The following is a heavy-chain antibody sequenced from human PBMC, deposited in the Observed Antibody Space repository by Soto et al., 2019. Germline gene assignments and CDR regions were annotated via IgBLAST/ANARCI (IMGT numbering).Heavy chain of an antibody. Sequence: QVQLVQSGAEVKKPGSSVKVSCKASGGTFSSYAISWVRQAPGQGLEWMGGIIPIFGTANYAQKFQGRVTITADESTSTAYMQLSSRRSEDTAVYYCARGVAAAVEANWFDPWGQGTLVTVSS. V-gene: IGHV1-69*01. CDR2: IIPIFGTA. CDR3: ARGVAAAVEANWFDP. CDR1: GGTFSSYA. J-gene: IGHJ5*02. D-gene: IGHD6-13*01.